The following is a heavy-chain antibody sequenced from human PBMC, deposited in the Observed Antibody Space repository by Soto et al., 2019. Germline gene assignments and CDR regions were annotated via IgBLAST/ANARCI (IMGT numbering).Heavy chain of an antibody. D-gene: IGHD1-26*01. V-gene: IGHV3-74*01. CDR2: VPGDGSRA. J-gene: IGHJ6*02. CDR1: GFSFSSYF. CDR3: ARENWYSLDV. Sequence: EVQLVESGGGSVQPGGSLRLSCAASGFSFSSYFMAWVRQAPGEGLVSVSHVPGDGSRASYGDSVRGRFTISRDNVKNTLYLQMDSLSDEDTAIYYCARENWYSLDVWGQGTTVTVSS.